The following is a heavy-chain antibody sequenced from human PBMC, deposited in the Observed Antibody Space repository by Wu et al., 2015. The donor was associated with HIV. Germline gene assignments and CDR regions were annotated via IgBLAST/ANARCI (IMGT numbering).Heavy chain of an antibody. D-gene: IGHD3-16*01. J-gene: IGHJ5*02. CDR1: GYTFTSYG. V-gene: IGHV1-18*01. CDR2: ISAYNGNT. CDR3: ARDLVDLGLPNWFDP. Sequence: QVQLVQSGAEVKKPGASVKVSCKASGYTFTSYGISWVRQAPGQGLEWMGWISAYNGNTDYAQKLQGRATMTTDTSTSTAYMELRSLRSDDTAVYYCARDLVDLGLPNWFDPWGQGTLVTVSS.